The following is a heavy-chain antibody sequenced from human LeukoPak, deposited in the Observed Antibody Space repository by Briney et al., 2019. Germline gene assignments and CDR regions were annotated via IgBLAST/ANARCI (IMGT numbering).Heavy chain of an antibody. CDR1: GFTFSNAW. J-gene: IGHJ4*02. CDR3: AKDKIWGEDYFDY. D-gene: IGHD3-16*01. CDR2: IRYDGTNK. V-gene: IGHV3-30*02. Sequence: GGSLRLSCAASGFTFSNAWMSWVRQAPGKGLEWVAFIRYDGTNKYYADSVKGRFTMSRDNSKNTLYLQMNSLRVEDTAVYYCAKDKIWGEDYFDYWGQGTLVTVSS.